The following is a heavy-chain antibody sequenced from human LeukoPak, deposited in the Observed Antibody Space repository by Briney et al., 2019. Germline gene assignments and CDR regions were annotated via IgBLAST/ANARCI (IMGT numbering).Heavy chain of an antibody. CDR3: AKVRAHHGIAAAGPFDY. Sequence: XXVSAXSGSGGSTYYADSVKGRFTISRDNSKNTLYLQMNSLRAEDTAVYYCAKVRAHHGIAAAGPFDYWGQGTLVTVSS. J-gene: IGHJ4*02. V-gene: IGHV3-23*01. D-gene: IGHD6-13*01. CDR2: XSGSGGST.